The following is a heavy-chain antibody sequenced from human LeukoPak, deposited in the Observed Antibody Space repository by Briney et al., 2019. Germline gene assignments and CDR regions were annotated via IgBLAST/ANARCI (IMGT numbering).Heavy chain of an antibody. J-gene: IGHJ6*03. CDR3: ASRRQPSSSSSYYYYMDV. Sequence: GASVKVSCKASRGTFSSYAISWVRQAPGQGLEWMGGIIPIFGTANYAQKFQGRVTITADKSTSTAYMELSSLRSEDTAVYYCASRRQPSSSSSYYYYMDVWGKGTTVTVSS. CDR2: IIPIFGTA. D-gene: IGHD6-6*01. V-gene: IGHV1-69*06. CDR1: RGTFSSYA.